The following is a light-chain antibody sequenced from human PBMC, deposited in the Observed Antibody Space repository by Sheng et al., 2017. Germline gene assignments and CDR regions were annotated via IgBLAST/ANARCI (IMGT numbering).Light chain of an antibody. J-gene: IGLJ1*01. CDR1: KLGDKY. V-gene: IGLV3-1*01. Sequence: SYELIQPPSVSVSPGQTAYITCSGDKLGDKYASWYQQKPGQSPVLVIYEDKRRPSGIPERFSGSNSGNTATLTISGTQAMDEADYYCQAWDSSTGVFGTGTKVTVL. CDR3: QAWDSSTGV. CDR2: EDK.